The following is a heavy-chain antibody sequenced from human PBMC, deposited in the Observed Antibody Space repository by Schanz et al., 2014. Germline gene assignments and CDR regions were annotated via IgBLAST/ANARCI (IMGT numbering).Heavy chain of an antibody. J-gene: IGHJ5*02. Sequence: QVHLVQSGSEVKKPGASVKVSCKASRYPFTAYYIHWVRQAPGQGLEFMGWINPNSGDTEYGQQFEGRVTLTRDTSISTAYMELSSLTSDDTAVYYCARERCSSTTCYVRYDPWGQGTLVTVSS. CDR2: INPNSGDT. D-gene: IGHD2-2*01. CDR1: RYPFTAYY. V-gene: IGHV1-2*02. CDR3: ARERCSSTTCYVRYDP.